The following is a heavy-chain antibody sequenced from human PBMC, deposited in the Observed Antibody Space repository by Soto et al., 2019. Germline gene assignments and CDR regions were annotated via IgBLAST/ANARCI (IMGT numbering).Heavy chain of an antibody. D-gene: IGHD2-2*01. CDR1: GGTFSSYA. V-gene: IGHV1-69*13. CDR2: IIPIFATA. CDR3: ARSVSFRYQLLKRGMDV. Sequence: SVKVSCKASGGTFSSYAISWVRQAPGQGLEWMGGIIPIFATANYAQKFQGRVMITVDESTSTAYVELSSLRSEDTAVYYCARSVSFRYQLLKRGMDVWGQGTTVTVSS. J-gene: IGHJ6*02.